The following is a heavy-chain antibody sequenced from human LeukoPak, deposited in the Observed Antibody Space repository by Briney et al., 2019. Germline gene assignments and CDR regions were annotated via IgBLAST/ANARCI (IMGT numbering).Heavy chain of an antibody. D-gene: IGHD3-10*01. J-gene: IGHJ5*02. CDR2: IYPGDSDT. CDR1: GYSFTSYW. V-gene: IGHV5-51*01. CDR3: ATLGYYYGSGSYEGNWFDP. Sequence: GESLKISCKGSGYSFTSYWIGWVRQMPGKGLEWMGIIYPGDSDTRYSPSFQGQVTISADKSISTAYLQWSSLKASDTAMYYCATLGYYYGSGSYEGNWFDPWDQGTLVTVSS.